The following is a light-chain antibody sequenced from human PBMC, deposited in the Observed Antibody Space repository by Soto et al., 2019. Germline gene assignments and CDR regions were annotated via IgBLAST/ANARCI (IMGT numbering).Light chain of an antibody. J-gene: IGKJ5*01. Sequence: EIVLTQSPATLSLSPGERATLSCRASKSVSSYLAWFQQKPGQAPRRLIYDASNRATGIPARFSGSGSGTDFTLTISSLGPEDFAVYYCQQRSNWPITFGQGTRLEIK. V-gene: IGKV3-11*01. CDR1: KSVSSY. CDR2: DAS. CDR3: QQRSNWPIT.